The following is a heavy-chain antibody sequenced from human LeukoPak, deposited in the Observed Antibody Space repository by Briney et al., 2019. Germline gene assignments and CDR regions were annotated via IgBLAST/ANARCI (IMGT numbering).Heavy chain of an antibody. CDR2: ISHSESA. V-gene: IGHV4-30-2*01. Sequence: SETLSLTCTVSGGSISSGANYWSWIRQPPGRGLEWIGYISHSESAYYSPSLKSRVTISVDTSKNQFSLKLSSVTAADTAVYYCARAPMVFGAADPFWYFDLWGRGTLVTVSS. CDR3: ARAPMVFGAADPFWYFDL. D-gene: IGHD4/OR15-4a*01. CDR1: GGSISSGANY. J-gene: IGHJ2*01.